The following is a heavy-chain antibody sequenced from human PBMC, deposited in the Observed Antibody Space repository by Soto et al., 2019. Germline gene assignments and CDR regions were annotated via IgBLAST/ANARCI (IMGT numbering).Heavy chain of an antibody. CDR2: IYYSGST. V-gene: IGHV4-59*08. Sequence: PSETLSLTCTVSGGSISSYYWSWIRQPPGKGLEWIGYIYYSGSTNYNPSLKRRVTMSVETSKHHFSLNLSSVTAAATAVYYCLSLYSSGWYYFDHWCPGRLVTVST. CDR1: GGSISSYY. D-gene: IGHD6-19*01. CDR3: LSLYSSGWYYFDH. J-gene: IGHJ4*02.